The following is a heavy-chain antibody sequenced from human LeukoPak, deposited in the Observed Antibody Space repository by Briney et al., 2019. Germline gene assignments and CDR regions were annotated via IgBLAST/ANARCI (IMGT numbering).Heavy chain of an antibody. CDR3: ARDHYPITMVRGARNDAFDI. D-gene: IGHD3-10*01. CDR1: GFTFSSYG. V-gene: IGHV3-33*01. Sequence: GRSLRLSCAASGFTFSSYGMHWVRQAPGKGLEWVAVIWYDGSNKYYADSVKGRFTISRDNSKNTLYLQMNSLRAEDTAVYYCARDHYPITMVRGARNDAFDIWGQGTMVTVSS. CDR2: IWYDGSNK. J-gene: IGHJ3*02.